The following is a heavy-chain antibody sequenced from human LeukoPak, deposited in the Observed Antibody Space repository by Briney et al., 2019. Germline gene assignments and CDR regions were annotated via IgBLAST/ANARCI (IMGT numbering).Heavy chain of an antibody. CDR1: GGSISSYY. CDR2: IYYSGST. D-gene: IGHD2-2*02. Sequence: SETLSLTCTVSGGSISSYYWSWIRQPPGKGLEWIGYIYYSGSTNYNSSLKSRVTISVDTSKNQFSLKLSSVTAADTAVYYCARHPPDIVVVPAAIQWYFDLWGRGTLVTVSS. V-gene: IGHV4-59*08. CDR3: ARHPPDIVVVPAAIQWYFDL. J-gene: IGHJ2*01.